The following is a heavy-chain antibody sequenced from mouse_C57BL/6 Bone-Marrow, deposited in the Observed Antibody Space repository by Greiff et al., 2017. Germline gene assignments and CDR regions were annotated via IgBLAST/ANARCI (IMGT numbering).Heavy chain of an antibody. Sequence: VQLQQSVAELVRPGASVKLSCTASGFNIKNTYMHWVKQRPEQGLEWIGRIDPANGNTKYAPKFQGKATITADTSSSTAYLQLSSLTSEDTAIYYCARSDYYGSSPDWYLDVWGTGTTVTVSS. D-gene: IGHD1-1*01. J-gene: IGHJ1*03. V-gene: IGHV14-3*01. CDR1: GFNIKNTY. CDR3: ARSDYYGSSPDWYLDV. CDR2: IDPANGNT.